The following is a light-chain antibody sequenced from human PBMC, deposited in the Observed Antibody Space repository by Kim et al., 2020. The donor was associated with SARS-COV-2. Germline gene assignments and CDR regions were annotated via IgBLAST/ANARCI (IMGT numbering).Light chain of an antibody. J-gene: IGKJ2*01. CDR1: QSLEYTSGNTY. CDR3: MQGTHPYT. V-gene: IGKV2-30*01. CDR2: KVS. Sequence: GQPAAISCRSSQSLEYTSGNTYLNWLHQRPGHSPRRLIYKVSNRDSGVPDRFSGSGSGTDFTLKISRVEAEDVGVYYCMQGTHPYTFGQGTKLEI.